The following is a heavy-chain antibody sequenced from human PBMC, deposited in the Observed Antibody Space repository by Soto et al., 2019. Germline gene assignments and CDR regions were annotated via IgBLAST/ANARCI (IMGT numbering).Heavy chain of an antibody. D-gene: IGHD5-18*01. CDR2: IYPGDSDT. CDR1: GYSFTSYW. V-gene: IGHV5-51*01. CDR3: ARHSEDTAMVITRTLGGYYYYYGMDV. Sequence: PGESLKISCKGSGYSFTSYWIGWVRQMPGKGLEWMGIIYPGDSDTRYSPSFQGQVTISADKSISTAYLQWSSLKASDTAMYYCARHSEDTAMVITRTLGGYYYYYGMDVWGQGTTVTVSS. J-gene: IGHJ6*02.